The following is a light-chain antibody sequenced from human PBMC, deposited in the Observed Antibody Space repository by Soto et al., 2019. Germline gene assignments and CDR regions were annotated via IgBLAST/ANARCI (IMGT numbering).Light chain of an antibody. J-gene: IGLJ1*01. CDR1: SSNIGAGYD. CDR2: GNS. CDR3: QSYDSSLSGYV. V-gene: IGLV1-40*01. Sequence: QSVLTQPPSVSGAPGQRVTISCTVSSSNIGAGYDVHWYQQLPGTAPKLLISGNSNRPSGVPDRFYGSKSGTSASLAITGLQAEDEADYYCQSYDSSLSGYVFGTGTKVTVL.